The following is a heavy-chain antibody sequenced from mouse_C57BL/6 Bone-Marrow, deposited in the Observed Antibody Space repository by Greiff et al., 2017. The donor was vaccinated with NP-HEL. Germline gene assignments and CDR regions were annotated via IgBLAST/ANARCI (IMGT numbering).Heavy chain of an antibody. CDR3: ARLLRFFYAMDY. V-gene: IGHV7-3*01. D-gene: IGHD1-1*01. J-gene: IGHJ4*01. CDR2: IRNKANGYTT. Sequence: EVMLVESGGGLVQPGGSLSLSCAASGFTFTDYYMSWVRQPPGKALEWLGFIRNKANGYTTEYSASVKGRFTISRDTSQSILYLQMNALRAEDSATYYCARLLRFFYAMDYWGQGTSVTVSS. CDR1: GFTFTDYY.